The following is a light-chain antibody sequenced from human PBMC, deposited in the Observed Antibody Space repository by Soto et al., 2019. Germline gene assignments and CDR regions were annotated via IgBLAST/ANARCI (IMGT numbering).Light chain of an antibody. J-gene: IGLJ1*01. CDR3: CSYAGTFV. Sequence: QSALTQPASVSGSPGQSITISCTGTSGDIGTYNLVSWYQQHPGKAPTLMIFEVTRRSSGVSARFSGSKSGNTASLTISGLQPEDEADYYCCSYAGTFVFGPGTKLTVL. CDR1: SGDIGTYNL. V-gene: IGLV2-23*02. CDR2: EVT.